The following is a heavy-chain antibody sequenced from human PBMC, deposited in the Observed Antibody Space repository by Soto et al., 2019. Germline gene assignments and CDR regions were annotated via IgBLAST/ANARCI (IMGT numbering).Heavy chain of an antibody. CDR3: AYRRDDFFFGDYFDY. CDR1: GFSLSTSGVG. CDR2: IYWNDDK. V-gene: IGHV2-5*01. Sequence: SGPTLVKPTQTLTLTCTFSGFSLSTSGVGVGWIRQPPGKALEWLALIYWNDDKRYSPSLKSRLTITKDTSKNQVVLTMTNMDPVDTATYYCAYRRDDFFFGDYFDYWGQGTLVTVSS. J-gene: IGHJ4*02. D-gene: IGHD3-3*01.